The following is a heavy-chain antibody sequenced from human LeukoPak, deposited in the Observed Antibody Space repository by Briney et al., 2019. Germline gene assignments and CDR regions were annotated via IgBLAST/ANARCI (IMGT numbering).Heavy chain of an antibody. D-gene: IGHD2-2*01. Sequence: GGSLRLSCAASGFTFSSYAMSWVRQAPGKGLEWVSVISGSGDTAFYADSVKGRFTMSRDNSKNTLYLQMNSLRAEDTAVYYCARDDAEEDIVVVPAAQSIDYWGQGTLVTVSS. V-gene: IGHV3-23*01. J-gene: IGHJ4*02. CDR3: ARDDAEEDIVVVPAAQSIDY. CDR2: ISGSGDTA. CDR1: GFTFSSYA.